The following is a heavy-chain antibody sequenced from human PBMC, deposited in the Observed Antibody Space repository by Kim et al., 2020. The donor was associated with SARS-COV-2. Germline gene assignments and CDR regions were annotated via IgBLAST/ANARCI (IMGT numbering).Heavy chain of an antibody. Sequence: GGSLRLSCAASEFTFNSYWMSWVRQAPGKGLEWVANIKQDGSEKYYVDSVKGRFTISRDNAKNSLYLQMNSLRAEDTAVYYCARVRAIASRPGSHFDYWG. CDR2: IKQDGSEK. V-gene: IGHV3-7*01. CDR1: EFTFNSYW. D-gene: IGHD6-6*01. J-gene: IGHJ4*01. CDR3: ARVRAIASRPGSHFDY.